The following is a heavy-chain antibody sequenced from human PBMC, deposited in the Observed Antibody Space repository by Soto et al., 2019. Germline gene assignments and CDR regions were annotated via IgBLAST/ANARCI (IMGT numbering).Heavy chain of an antibody. J-gene: IGHJ5*02. CDR2: IVVGSGNT. D-gene: IGHD3-3*01. CDR3: AADLYYDFWSGPGWFDP. V-gene: IGHV1-58*01. Sequence: GPSVKVSCKASGFTFTSSAVQWVRQARGQRLEWIGWIVVGSGNTNYAQKFQERVTITRDMSTSTAYMELSSLRSEDTAVYYCAADLYYDFWSGPGWFDPWGQGTLVTVSS. CDR1: GFTFTSSA.